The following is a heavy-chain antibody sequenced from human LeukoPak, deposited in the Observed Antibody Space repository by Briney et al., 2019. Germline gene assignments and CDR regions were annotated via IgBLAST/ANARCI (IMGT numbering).Heavy chain of an antibody. CDR2: IYYSGST. CDR1: GGSFSSYY. CDR3: ARHARSSSWPSYYFDY. D-gene: IGHD6-13*01. J-gene: IGHJ4*02. V-gene: IGHV4-59*08. Sequence: SETLSLTCAVYGGSFSSYYWSWIRQPPGKGLEWIGYIYYSGSTNYNPSLKSRVTIPVDTSKNQFSLKLSSVTAADTAVYYCARHARSSSWPSYYFDYWGQGTLVTVSS.